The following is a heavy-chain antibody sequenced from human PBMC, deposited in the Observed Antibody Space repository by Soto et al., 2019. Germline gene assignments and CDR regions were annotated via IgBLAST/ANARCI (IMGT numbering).Heavy chain of an antibody. Sequence: EVQVVESGGGLVQPGGSLRLSCAASGFALTSYSMNWVRQAPGKGLEWVSYINYPGSLIYYAHSVKGRFTISRDIAKNSLYLQMDSLRDEDTAVYYCTRDSDRGYDMDVWGQGATVTVSS. V-gene: IGHV3-48*02. CDR3: TRDSDRGYDMDV. J-gene: IGHJ6*02. D-gene: IGHD1-26*01. CDR2: INYPGSLI. CDR1: GFALTSYS.